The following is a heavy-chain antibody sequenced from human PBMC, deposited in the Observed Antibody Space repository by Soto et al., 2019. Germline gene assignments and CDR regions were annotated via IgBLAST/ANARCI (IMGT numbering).Heavy chain of an antibody. CDR2: MSYDGGNK. Sequence: GGSLRLSCAASGFTFSNYDMHWVRQAPGKGLEWVALMSYDGGNKYYADSVKGRFTISRDNSKNTLYLQMNSLRAEDTAVYYCAKHVRPRYYYDTTGYYRDYWGQGTLVTVSS. CDR3: AKHVRPRYYYDTTGYYRDY. V-gene: IGHV3-30*18. CDR1: GFTFSNYD. D-gene: IGHD3-22*01. J-gene: IGHJ4*02.